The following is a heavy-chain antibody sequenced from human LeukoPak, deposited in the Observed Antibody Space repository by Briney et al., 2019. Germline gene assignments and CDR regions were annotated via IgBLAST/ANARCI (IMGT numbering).Heavy chain of an antibody. Sequence: ASVKVSCKASGYTFTGYYMHWVRQAPGQGLEWMGWINPNSGGTNYAQKFQGRVTMTRDTSISTACMELSRLRSDDTAVYYCASTVYDSSGYYYFDYWGQETLVTVSS. D-gene: IGHD3-22*01. CDR2: INPNSGGT. V-gene: IGHV1-2*02. J-gene: IGHJ4*02. CDR1: GYTFTGYY. CDR3: ASTVYDSSGYYYFDY.